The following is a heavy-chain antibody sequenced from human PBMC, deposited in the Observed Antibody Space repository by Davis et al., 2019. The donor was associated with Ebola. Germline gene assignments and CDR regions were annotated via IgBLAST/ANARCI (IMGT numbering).Heavy chain of an antibody. CDR2: ISYDGSNK. J-gene: IGHJ5*02. CDR1: GFTFDDYA. CDR3: ARAGPYSSGWYVWFDP. V-gene: IGHV3-30-3*01. Sequence: GESLKISCAASGFTFDDYAMHWVRQAPGKGLEWVAVISYDGSNKYYADSVKGRFTISRDNSKNTLYLQMNSLRAEDTAVYYCARAGPYSSGWYVWFDPWGQGTLVTVSS. D-gene: IGHD6-19*01.